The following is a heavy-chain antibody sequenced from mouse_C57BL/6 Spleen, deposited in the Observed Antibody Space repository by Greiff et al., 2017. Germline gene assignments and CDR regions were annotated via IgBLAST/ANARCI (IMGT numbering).Heavy chain of an antibody. V-gene: IGHV1-55*01. D-gene: IGHD2-4*01. CDR1: GYTFTSYW. Sequence: QVQLKQSGAELVKPGASVKMSCKASGYTFTSYWITWVKQRPGQGLEWIGDIYPGSGSTNYNEKFKSKATLTVDTSSSTAYMQLSSLTSEDSAVYYCARGYDYASWFAYWGQGTLVTVSA. CDR2: IYPGSGST. J-gene: IGHJ3*01. CDR3: ARGYDYASWFAY.